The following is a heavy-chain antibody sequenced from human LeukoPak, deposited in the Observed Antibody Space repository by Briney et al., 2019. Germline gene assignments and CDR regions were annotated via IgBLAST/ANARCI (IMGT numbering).Heavy chain of an antibody. CDR2: IYHSGST. D-gene: IGHD3-9*01. J-gene: IGHJ5*02. Sequence: PSGTLSLTCAVSGGSISSNWWSWVRQPPGKGLEWIGEIYHSGSTYYNPSLKSRVTISVDTSKNQFSLKLSSVTAADTAVYYCARGESYYDILTGYTFNNWFDPWGQGALVTVSS. V-gene: IGHV4-4*02. CDR1: GGSISSNW. CDR3: ARGESYYDILTGYTFNNWFDP.